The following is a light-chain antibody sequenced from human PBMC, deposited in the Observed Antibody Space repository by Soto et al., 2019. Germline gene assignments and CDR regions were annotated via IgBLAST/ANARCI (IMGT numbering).Light chain of an antibody. V-gene: IGKV1-6*01. Sequence: AIQLTQSPSSLSASVGDRVTISCRASRGIRNVLAWYQHAPGKDPKVLIYGASILHSGVPSRFSGSGSGTDFTLTISSLLPEDFATYYCLQDFNYPLTFGQGTRLEIK. J-gene: IGKJ5*01. CDR3: LQDFNYPLT. CDR1: RGIRNV. CDR2: GAS.